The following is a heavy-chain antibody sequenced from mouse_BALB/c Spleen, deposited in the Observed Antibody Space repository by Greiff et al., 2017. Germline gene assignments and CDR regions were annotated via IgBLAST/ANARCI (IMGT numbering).Heavy chain of an antibody. V-gene: IGHV1-7*01. CDR3: ARWTARALFAY. J-gene: IGHJ3*01. Sequence: VQLVKSGAELAKPGASVKMSCKASGYTFTSYWMHWVKQRPGQGLEWIGYINPSTGYTEYNQKFKDKATLTADKSSSTAYMQLSSLTSEDSAVYYCARWTARALFAYWGQGTLVTVSA. D-gene: IGHD3-2*01. CDR2: INPSTGYT. CDR1: GYTFTSYW.